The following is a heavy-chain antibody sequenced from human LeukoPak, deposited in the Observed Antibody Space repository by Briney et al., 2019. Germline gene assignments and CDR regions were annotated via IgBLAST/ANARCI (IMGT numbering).Heavy chain of an antibody. CDR1: GFTFDDYA. Sequence: GGSLRLSCAASGFTFDDYAMHWVRHAPGKGLEWVSGISWNSGSIGYADSVKGRFTISRDNAKNSLYLQMNSLRAEDTALYYCAKDLTGRGDYGSGSYYNPIFDYWGQGTLVTVSS. CDR2: ISWNSGSI. V-gene: IGHV3-9*01. CDR3: AKDLTGRGDYGSGSYYNPIFDY. D-gene: IGHD3-10*01. J-gene: IGHJ4*02.